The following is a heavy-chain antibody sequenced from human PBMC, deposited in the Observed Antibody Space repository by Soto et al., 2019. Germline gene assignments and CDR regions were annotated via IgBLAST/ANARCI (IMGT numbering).Heavy chain of an antibody. Sequence: LXLSCVASGFTLSSFEMNWVRQAPGKGLEWISYISSGGKTTYYADSVKGRFTISRDNAKNSLYLQMSSLRAEDAAVYYCARNYIIYYDGSRAHYYWGRGTLVTVSS. CDR1: GFTLSSFE. J-gene: IGHJ4*02. D-gene: IGHD3-22*01. V-gene: IGHV3-48*03. CDR3: ARNYIIYYDGSRAHYY. CDR2: ISSGGKTT.